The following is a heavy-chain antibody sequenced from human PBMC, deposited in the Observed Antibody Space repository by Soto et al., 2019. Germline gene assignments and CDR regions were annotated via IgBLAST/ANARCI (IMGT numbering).Heavy chain of an antibody. Sequence: QVQLVQSGAEVKKSGSSVKVSCKASGGTFSTYTFSWVRQAPGQGLEWMGRIIPIFGTPYYAQKFQGRVTITADKSTSTVYMELRSLGSDDTAVYFCARGLECRGYCLDKPTWFGPWGQGTLVTVSS. CDR2: IIPIFGTP. D-gene: IGHD2-15*01. V-gene: IGHV1-69*06. CDR1: GGTFSTYT. J-gene: IGHJ5*02. CDR3: ARGLECRGYCLDKPTWFGP.